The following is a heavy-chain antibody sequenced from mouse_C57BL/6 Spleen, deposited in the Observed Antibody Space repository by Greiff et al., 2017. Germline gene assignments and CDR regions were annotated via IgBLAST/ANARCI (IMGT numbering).Heavy chain of an antibody. CDR3: ARMEGTVISLDFAY. D-gene: IGHD1-1*01. Sequence: VQLQESGAELVRPGASVKLSCKASGYTFTDYYINWVKQRPGQGLAWIARIYPGSGNTNYNEKFKGKATLTAEKSSSTAYMQLSSLTSADSAVYFCARMEGTVISLDFAYWGQGTSLTVSS. CDR2: IYPGSGNT. CDR1: GYTFTDYY. J-gene: IGHJ2*02. V-gene: IGHV1-76*01.